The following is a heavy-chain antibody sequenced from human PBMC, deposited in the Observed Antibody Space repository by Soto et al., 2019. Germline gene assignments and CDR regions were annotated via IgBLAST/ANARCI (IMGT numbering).Heavy chain of an antibody. V-gene: IGHV3-30*18. J-gene: IGHJ4*02. Sequence: GGSLRLSCAASGFTFSNYGIHWVRQAPGKGLEWVALISYDGSNKYYVDSVKGRFIISRDNSKNTLYLQMNSLRAEDTAVYYCAKDWAPYSSSWYFCDYWGQGILVTVSS. D-gene: IGHD6-13*01. CDR2: ISYDGSNK. CDR3: AKDWAPYSSSWYFCDY. CDR1: GFTFSNYG.